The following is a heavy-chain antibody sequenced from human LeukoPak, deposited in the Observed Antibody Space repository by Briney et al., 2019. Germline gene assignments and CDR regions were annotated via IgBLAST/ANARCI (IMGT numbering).Heavy chain of an antibody. J-gene: IGHJ4*02. Sequence: GASVKVPCKASGGTFSSYTISWVRQAPGQGLELMGGIIPIFGTAKYAQNLQGRVTITADESTSIAYMELSSLRSEDTAVYYCARDRYLSQRYFDYWGQGTLVTVSS. D-gene: IGHD1-1*01. CDR1: GGTFSSYT. V-gene: IGHV1-69*13. CDR3: ARDRYLSQRYFDY. CDR2: IIPIFGTA.